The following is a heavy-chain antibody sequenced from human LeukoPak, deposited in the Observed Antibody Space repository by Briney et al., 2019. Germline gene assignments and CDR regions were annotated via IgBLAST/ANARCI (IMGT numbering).Heavy chain of an antibody. CDR1: GYSFTSYW. J-gene: IGHJ5*02. V-gene: IGHV5-51*01. D-gene: IGHD3-10*01. Sequence: GEALKISCQGSGYSFTSYWIGWGRQMPGKGLEWMGNIYPGDSDTRYSPSFQGQVTISADKSISTAYLQWSSLKASDTAMYYCAISNYGSGSSNWFDPWGQGTLVTVSS. CDR3: AISNYGSGSSNWFDP. CDR2: IYPGDSDT.